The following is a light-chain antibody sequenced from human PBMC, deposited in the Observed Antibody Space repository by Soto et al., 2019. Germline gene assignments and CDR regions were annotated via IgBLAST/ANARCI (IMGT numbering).Light chain of an antibody. J-gene: IGKJ2*01. CDR3: QQYNSWPPYT. CDR2: GAS. V-gene: IGKV3-15*01. Sequence: EIVMTQSPATLSVSPGERATLSCRASQRVSSNLAWYQQKPGQAPRLLIYGASTRATGIPARFSGSGSGTEFTLTISILQSEDFALYYCQQYNSWPPYTFGQGTKLEIK. CDR1: QRVSSN.